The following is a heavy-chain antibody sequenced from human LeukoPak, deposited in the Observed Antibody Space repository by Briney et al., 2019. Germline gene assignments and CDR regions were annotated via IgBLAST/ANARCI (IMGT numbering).Heavy chain of an antibody. Sequence: PGGSLRLSCAASGFTFSNAWMSWVRQAPGKGLEWVGRIKSKTDGWTTDYAAPVKGRFTISRDDSKNTLYLQMNSLKTEDTAVYYCTTGTTYYYDSSGYYVFLGAFDIWGQGTMVTVSS. J-gene: IGHJ3*02. CDR2: IKSKTDGWTT. CDR1: GFTFSNAW. V-gene: IGHV3-15*01. CDR3: TTGTTYYYDSSGYYVFLGAFDI. D-gene: IGHD3-22*01.